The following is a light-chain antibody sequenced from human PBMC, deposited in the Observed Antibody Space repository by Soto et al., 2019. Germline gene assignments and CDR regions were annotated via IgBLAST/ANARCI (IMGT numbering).Light chain of an antibody. Sequence: QPVLTQSTSASASLGASVNLTCTLSSGHSNYAIAWHQQQPEKGPRYFMNVNSDGSHTKGDGIPDRFSGSSSGADRYLTISSLQSEDEADYYCQTWGTGIPVFGGGTKL. CDR1: SGHSNYA. J-gene: IGLJ3*02. V-gene: IGLV4-69*02. CDR3: QTWGTGIPV. CDR2: VNSDGSH.